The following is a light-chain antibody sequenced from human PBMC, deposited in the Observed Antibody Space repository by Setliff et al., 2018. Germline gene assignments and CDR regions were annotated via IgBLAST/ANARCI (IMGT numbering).Light chain of an antibody. CDR1: SSDVGGYNY. Sequence: QSALTQPPSASGSPGQSVTISCTGTSSDVGGYNYVSWYQQHPGKAPKLMIYAVSKRSSSVPDRFSGSKSGNTAYLTVSGLQAEDEADYYCSSYAGGNAYVLFGGGTKVTVL. V-gene: IGLV2-8*01. CDR2: AVS. CDR3: SSYAGGNAYVL. J-gene: IGLJ2*01.